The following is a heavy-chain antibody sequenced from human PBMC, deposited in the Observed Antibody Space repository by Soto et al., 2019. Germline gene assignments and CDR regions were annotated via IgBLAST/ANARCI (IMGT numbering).Heavy chain of an antibody. V-gene: IGHV3-23*01. CDR3: AKSGGHSGYDYANNFDY. Sequence: GGSLRLSCAASGFTFSSYAMSWVLQAPGKGLEWVSAISGSGGSTYYADSVKDRFTISRDNSKNTLYLQMNSLRAEDTAVYYCAKSGGHSGYDYANNFDYWGQGTLVTVSS. CDR2: ISGSGGST. CDR1: GFTFSSYA. J-gene: IGHJ4*02. D-gene: IGHD5-12*01.